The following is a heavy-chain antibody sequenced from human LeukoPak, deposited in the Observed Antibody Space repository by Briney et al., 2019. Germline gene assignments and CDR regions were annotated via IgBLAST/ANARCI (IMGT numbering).Heavy chain of an antibody. CDR3: AKYSSSSNYYYGMDV. CDR1: GFFFSNYG. D-gene: IGHD6-13*01. V-gene: IGHV3-30*18. Sequence: GGSLRLSCAASGFFFSNYGMHWVRQAPGKGLDWVAVVSDDGSHKQYADSVKGRFTVSRDNSEKTLDLQMNSLRAEDTAVYYCAKYSSSSNYYYGMDVWGQGTTVTVSS. J-gene: IGHJ6*02. CDR2: VSDDGSHK.